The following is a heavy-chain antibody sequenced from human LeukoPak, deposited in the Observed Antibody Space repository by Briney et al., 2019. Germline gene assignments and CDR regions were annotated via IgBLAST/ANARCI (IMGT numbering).Heavy chain of an antibody. CDR1: GYTFTSYY. V-gene: IGHV1-46*01. D-gene: IGHD3-9*01. CDR2: INPSGGST. J-gene: IGHJ5*02. CDR3: ARDFHDILTGYYNNWFDP. Sequence: ASVTVSCKASGYTFTSYYMHWVRQAPGQGLEWMGIINPSGGSTSYAQKFQGRVTMTRDTSTGTVYMELSSLRSEDTAVYYCARDFHDILTGYYNNWFDPWGQGTLVTVSS.